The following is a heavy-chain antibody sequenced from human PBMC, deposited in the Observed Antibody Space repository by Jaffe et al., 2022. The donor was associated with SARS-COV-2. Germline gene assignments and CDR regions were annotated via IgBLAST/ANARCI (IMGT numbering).Heavy chain of an antibody. CDR1: GYTFTGYY. D-gene: IGHD6-13*01. CDR3: ARTDRYSSSWYLAY. CDR2: ISAYNGNT. Sequence: QVQLVQSGAEVKKPGASVKVSCKASGYTFTGYYMHWVRQAPGQGLEWMGWISAYNGNTNYAQKLQGRVTMTTDTSTSTAYMELRSLRSDDTAVYYCARTDRYSSSWYLAYWGQGTLVTVSS. J-gene: IGHJ4*02. V-gene: IGHV1-18*04.